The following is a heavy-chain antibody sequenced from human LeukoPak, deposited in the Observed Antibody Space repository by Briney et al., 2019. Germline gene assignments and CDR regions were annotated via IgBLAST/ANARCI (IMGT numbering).Heavy chain of an antibody. D-gene: IGHD6-13*01. CDR2: IKSKTDGGTT. V-gene: IGHV3-15*01. J-gene: IGHJ3*02. CDR3: TTALSGLIAAAEDDAFDI. Sequence: GGSLRLSCAASGFTFSNAWMSWVRQAPGKGLEWVGRIKSKTDGGTTDYAAPVKGRFTISRDDSKNTLYLQMNSLKTEDTAVYYCTTALSGLIAAAEDDAFDIWGQGTMVTVSS. CDR1: GFTFSNAW.